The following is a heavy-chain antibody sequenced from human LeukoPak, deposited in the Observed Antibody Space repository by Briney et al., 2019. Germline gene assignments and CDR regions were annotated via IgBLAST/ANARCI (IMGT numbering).Heavy chain of an antibody. D-gene: IGHD2-2*02. CDR2: IYYSGST. Sequence: PSETLSLTCTVSGGSISSSSYSWGWIRQPPGKGLEWIGSIYYSGSTYYNPSLKSRVTISVDTSKNQFSLKLSSVPAADTAVYYCARRLGYQLLYWAYWGQGTLVTVSS. V-gene: IGHV4-39*01. CDR1: GGSISSSSYS. J-gene: IGHJ4*02. CDR3: ARRLGYQLLYWAY.